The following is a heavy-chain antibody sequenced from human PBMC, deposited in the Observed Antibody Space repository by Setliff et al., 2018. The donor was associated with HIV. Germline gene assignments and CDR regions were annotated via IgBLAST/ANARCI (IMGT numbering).Heavy chain of an antibody. CDR1: GGSISSGGYY. Sequence: LSLTCTVSGGSISSGGYYWSWIRQHPGKGLEWVSYISSSSSTIYYADSVKGRFTISRDNAKNSLYLQMNSLRAEDTAVYYCARSRAAGFDYWGQGTLVTVSS. V-gene: IGHV3-11*04. J-gene: IGHJ4*02. CDR2: ISSSSSTI. CDR3: ARSRAAGFDY. D-gene: IGHD6-13*01.